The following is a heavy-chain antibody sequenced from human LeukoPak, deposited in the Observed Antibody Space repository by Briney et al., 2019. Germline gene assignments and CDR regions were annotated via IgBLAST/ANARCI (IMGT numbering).Heavy chain of an antibody. J-gene: IGHJ3*01. CDR3: ARDFLHLGG. V-gene: IGHV3-23*01. D-gene: IGHD3-16*01. CDR1: GFTFSNFV. Sequence: GGSLRLSCAASGFTFSNFVMSWVRQAPGKGLEWVSYIDGGGGSTNYADSVKGRFTISRDNSKNTLYLQMNSLRAEDTAVYYCARDFLHLGGWGQGTMVTVSS. CDR2: IDGGGGST.